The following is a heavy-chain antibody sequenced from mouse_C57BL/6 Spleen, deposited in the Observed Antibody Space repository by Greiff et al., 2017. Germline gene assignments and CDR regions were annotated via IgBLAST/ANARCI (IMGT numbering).Heavy chain of an antibody. CDR3: AREGYFDV. J-gene: IGHJ1*03. Sequence: VQGVESGAELARPGASVKLSCKASGYTFTSYGISWVKQRTGQGLEWIGEIYPSSGNTYSNKKFKGKATLTADKSSSTAYMALRSLTSEDSAVYFCAREGYFDVWGTGTTVTVSS. CDR1: GYTFTSYG. CDR2: IYPSSGNT. V-gene: IGHV1-81*01.